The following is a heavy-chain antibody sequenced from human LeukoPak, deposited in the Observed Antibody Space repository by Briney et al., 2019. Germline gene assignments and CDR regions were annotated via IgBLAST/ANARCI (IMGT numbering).Heavy chain of an antibody. CDR3: ARSSVSAYAFDI. V-gene: IGHV3-9*03. J-gene: IGHJ3*02. CDR2: ISWNSGSI. D-gene: IGHD6-6*01. Sequence: PGGSLRLSCAASGFTFDDYAMHWVRQAPGKGLEWVSGISWNSGSIGYADSVTGRFTISRDNAKNSLYLQMNSLRAEDMALYYCARSSVSAYAFDIWGQGTMVTVSS. CDR1: GFTFDDYA.